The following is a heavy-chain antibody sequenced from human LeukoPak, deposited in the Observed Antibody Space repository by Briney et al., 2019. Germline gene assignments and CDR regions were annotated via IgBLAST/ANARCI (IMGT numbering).Heavy chain of an antibody. CDR2: ISSSSSYI. J-gene: IGHJ4*02. Sequence: GGSLRLSCVASGFTFSSYSMNWVRQAPGKGLEWVSSISSSSSYIYYADSVKGRSTISRDNAKNSLYLQMNSLRAEDTAVYYCARCSSSWSYYFDYWGQGTLVTVSS. CDR3: ARCSSSWSYYFDY. D-gene: IGHD6-13*01. V-gene: IGHV3-21*01. CDR1: GFTFSSYS.